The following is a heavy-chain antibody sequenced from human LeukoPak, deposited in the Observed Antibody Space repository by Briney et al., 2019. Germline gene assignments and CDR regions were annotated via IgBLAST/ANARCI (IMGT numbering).Heavy chain of an antibody. CDR3: AREGRRLRFRYFDL. Sequence: GGSMRLSSEASALTFSNYSMNWDRPDPGEWLEGVSSISSSSSYIYYADSVKGRFTISRDNAKNSLYLQMNSLRAEDTAVYYCAREGRRLRFRYFDLWGRGTLVTVSS. D-gene: IGHD5-12*01. V-gene: IGHV3-21*01. CDR1: ALTFSNYS. J-gene: IGHJ2*01. CDR2: ISSSSSYI.